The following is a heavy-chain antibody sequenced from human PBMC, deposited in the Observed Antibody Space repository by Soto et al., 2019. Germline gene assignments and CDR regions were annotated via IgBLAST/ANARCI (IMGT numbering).Heavy chain of an antibody. CDR2: LNGGTGQT. V-gene: IGHV1-3*01. Sequence: ASVKVSCKASGYTFSTYAMHWVRQAPGQSLEWMGWLNGGTGQTRYSQKFQDRVIITRDTSASTGYMELSSLTSEDTAVYYCARGKGMEENYFYYGLDIWGQGTTVTVSS. J-gene: IGHJ6*02. CDR1: GYTFSTYA. CDR3: ARGKGMEENYFYYGLDI. D-gene: IGHD1-1*01.